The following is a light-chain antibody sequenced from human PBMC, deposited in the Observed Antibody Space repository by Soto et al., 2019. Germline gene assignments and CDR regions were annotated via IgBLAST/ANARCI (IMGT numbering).Light chain of an antibody. J-gene: IGKJ3*01. CDR2: GAS. CDR1: QSVSSN. CDR3: QQYNNWPPFT. V-gene: IGKV3-15*01. Sequence: EIVMTQSPATLSVSPGERATLSCRASQSVSSNLAWYQQKPGQAPRLLIYGASTRATGIPARFSGSGYGTEFTLTISSLQSEEFAVYYCQQYNNWPPFTFGPGAKVDI.